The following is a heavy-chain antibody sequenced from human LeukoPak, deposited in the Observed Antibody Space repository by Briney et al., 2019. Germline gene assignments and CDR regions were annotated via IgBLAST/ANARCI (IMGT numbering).Heavy chain of an antibody. Sequence: SETLSLTCTVSGGSISSYYWSWIRQPPGKGLEWIGYIYYSGSTNYNPSLKSRVTISVDTSKNQFSLKLSSVTAADTAVYYRAREALDYYDSSGYEYWGQGTLVTVSS. D-gene: IGHD3-22*01. J-gene: IGHJ4*02. V-gene: IGHV4-59*01. CDR2: IYYSGST. CDR3: AREALDYYDSSGYEY. CDR1: GGSISSYY.